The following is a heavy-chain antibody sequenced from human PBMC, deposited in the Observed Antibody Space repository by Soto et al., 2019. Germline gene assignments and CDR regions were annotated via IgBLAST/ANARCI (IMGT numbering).Heavy chain of an antibody. CDR3: ASSWSNPIFDY. V-gene: IGHV3-30-3*01. Sequence: QVQLVESGGGVVQPGRSLRLSCAASGFTFSSYAMHWVRQAPGKGLEWVAVISYDGSNKYYADSVKGRFTISRDNSKNPLYLQMNSLRAEDTAVYYCASSWSNPIFDYWGQGTLVTVSS. J-gene: IGHJ4*02. CDR1: GFTFSSYA. D-gene: IGHD2-8*01. CDR2: ISYDGSNK.